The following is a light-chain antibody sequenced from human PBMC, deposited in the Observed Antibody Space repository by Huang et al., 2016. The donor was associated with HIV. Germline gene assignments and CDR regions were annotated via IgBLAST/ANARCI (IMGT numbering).Light chain of an antibody. Sequence: LVMTQSPDSLAVSLGERATINCKSSQSILYSSNNKNYLAWYQQKPGQPPKLLIYWASTRESGVPDRVSGSGSGTDFTLTISSLQAEDVAVYYCQQYYSAPYSFGQGTKLEIK. CDR2: WAS. J-gene: IGKJ2*03. CDR3: QQYYSAPYS. V-gene: IGKV4-1*01. CDR1: QSILYSSNNKNY.